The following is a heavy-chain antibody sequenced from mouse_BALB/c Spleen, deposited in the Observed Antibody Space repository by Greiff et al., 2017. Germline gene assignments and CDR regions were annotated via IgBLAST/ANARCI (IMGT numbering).Heavy chain of an antibody. CDR2: IDPSDSET. CDR1: GYSFTSYW. CDR3: AREVDGNYRAMDY. V-gene: IGHV1S126*01. Sequence: QVQLQQSGPQLVRPGASVKISCKASGYSFTSYWMHWVKQRPGQGLEWIGMIDPSDSETRLNQKFKDKATLTVDKSSSTAYMQLSSPTSEDSAVYYCAREVDGNYRAMDYWGQGTSVTVSS. J-gene: IGHJ4*01. D-gene: IGHD2-1*01.